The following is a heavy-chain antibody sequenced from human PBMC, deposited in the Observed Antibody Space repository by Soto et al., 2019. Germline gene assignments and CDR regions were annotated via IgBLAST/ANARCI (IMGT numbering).Heavy chain of an antibody. J-gene: IGHJ4*02. D-gene: IGHD3-10*01. V-gene: IGHV3-30*03. CDR2: ISYDGTNK. CDR3: VGGKYYFDY. CDR1: GFPFTTYG. Sequence: QVQLVESGGGVVQPGRSLRLSCAASGFPFTTYGMHWVREGPGKGLEWVAVISYDGTNKYYADSVKGRFTIPRDNSKNTLYLQMNSLRPEDTALYYCVGGKYYFDYRGQGTLVTVSS.